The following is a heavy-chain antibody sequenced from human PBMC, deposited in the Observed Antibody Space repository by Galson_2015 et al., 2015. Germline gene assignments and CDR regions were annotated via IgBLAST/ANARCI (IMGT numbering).Heavy chain of an antibody. CDR1: GFTFSSYA. Sequence: SLRLSCAASGFTFSSYAMSWVRQAPGKGLEWVSAISGSGGSTYYADSVKGRFTISRDNSKNTLYLQMNSLRAEDTAVYYCAKDREKTGTTSRDYYYYYGMDVWGQGTTVTVSS. D-gene: IGHD1-1*01. J-gene: IGHJ6*02. CDR2: ISGSGGST. CDR3: AKDREKTGTTSRDYYYYYGMDV. V-gene: IGHV3-23*01.